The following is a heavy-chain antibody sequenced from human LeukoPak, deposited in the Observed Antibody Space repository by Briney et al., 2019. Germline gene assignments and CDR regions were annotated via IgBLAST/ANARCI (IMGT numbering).Heavy chain of an antibody. CDR1: GFTFDDYA. CDR2: ISWNSGSI. J-gene: IGHJ2*01. Sequence: GGSLRLSCAASGFTFDDYAMHWVRQAPGKGLEWVSGISWNSGSIGYADSVKGRFTISRDNAKNSPYLQMNSLRAEDMALYYCAKATPGNYWYFDLWGRGTLVTVSS. D-gene: IGHD3-10*01. V-gene: IGHV3-9*03. CDR3: AKATPGNYWYFDL.